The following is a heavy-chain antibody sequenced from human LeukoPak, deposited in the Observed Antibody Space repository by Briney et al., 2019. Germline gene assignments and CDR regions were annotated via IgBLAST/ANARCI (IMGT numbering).Heavy chain of an antibody. CDR3: AKGEYYDFWSGYSYNWFDP. CDR2: ISGSGGST. CDR1: GFTFSSYA. V-gene: IGHV3-23*01. J-gene: IGHJ5*02. Sequence: AGGSLRLSCAASGFTFSSYAMSWVRQAPGKGLEWVSAISGSGGSTYYADSVKGRFTISRDNSKNTLYLQMNSLRAEDTAVYYCAKGEYYDFWSGYSYNWFDPWGQGTLVTVSS. D-gene: IGHD3-3*01.